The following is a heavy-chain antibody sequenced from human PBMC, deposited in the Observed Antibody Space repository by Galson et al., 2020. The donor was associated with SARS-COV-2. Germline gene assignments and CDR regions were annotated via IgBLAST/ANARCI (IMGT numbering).Heavy chain of an antibody. CDR3: TRDSPGFYFDS. CDR2: IHYSGST. J-gene: IGHJ4*02. CDR1: GGSITSGGYY. V-gene: IGHV4-31*03. Sequence: SETLSITCTVSGGSITSGGYYLTWIRQHPGKGLEWIGFIHYSGSTYYNPSLKSRLTISVDTSKSQFSLRLSSVTAADSAVYYCTRDSPGFYFDSWGQGILVTVSS.